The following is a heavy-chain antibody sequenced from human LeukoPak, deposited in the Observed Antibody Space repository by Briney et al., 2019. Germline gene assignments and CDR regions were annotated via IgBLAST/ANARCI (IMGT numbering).Heavy chain of an antibody. V-gene: IGHV3-30*04. D-gene: IGHD2-21*02. CDR3: ARDHLAYCGGDCATDY. CDR2: ISYDGSNK. CDR1: GFTFSSYA. J-gene: IGHJ4*02. Sequence: GSLRLSCAASGFTFSSYAMHWVRQAPGKGLQWVAVISYDGSNKYYADSVKGRFTISRDNSKNTLYLQMNSLRAEDTAVYYCARDHLAYCGGDCATDYWGQGTLVTVSS.